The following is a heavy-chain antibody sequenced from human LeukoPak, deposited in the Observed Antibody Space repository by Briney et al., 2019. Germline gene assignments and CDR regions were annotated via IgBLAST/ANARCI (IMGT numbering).Heavy chain of an antibody. V-gene: IGHV3-23*01. D-gene: IGHD3-16*01. Sequence: GGSLRLSCAASGFTFSSYAMSWVRQAPGKGLEWVSAISGSGGSTYYADSVKGRFTISRDNSRDTLYLQMNSLRAEDTAVCYCAKGYYDYVWGSYYFDYWGQGTLVTVSS. CDR1: GFTFSSYA. J-gene: IGHJ4*02. CDR3: AKGYYDYVWGSYYFDY. CDR2: ISGSGGST.